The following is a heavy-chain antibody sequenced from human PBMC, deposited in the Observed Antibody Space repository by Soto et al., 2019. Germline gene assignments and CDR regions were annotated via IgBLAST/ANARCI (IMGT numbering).Heavy chain of an antibody. D-gene: IGHD2-8*02. CDR2: ISSTGNTI. Sequence: LRLSCAASGFKFSTYEMNWVRQAPGKGLEWISYISSTGNTIYYADSVKGRFTISRDNAQNSLYLQMNSLRGEDTAVYYCAGDLGTGTYYFDFWGQGALVTVSS. CDR3: AGDLGTGTYYFDF. CDR1: GFKFSTYE. V-gene: IGHV3-48*03. J-gene: IGHJ4*02.